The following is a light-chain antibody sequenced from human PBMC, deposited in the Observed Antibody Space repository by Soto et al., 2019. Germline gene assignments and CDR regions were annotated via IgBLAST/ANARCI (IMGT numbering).Light chain of an antibody. J-gene: IGKJ2*01. CDR3: QQYNDWPPMYT. V-gene: IGKV3-15*01. Sequence: EKVMTQSPVTLSVSPGERATLSCRASQSVASNLAWYQQKPGQPPRLLIYGASTRATGIPARFSGSGSGTEFTLTISSLQSEDFAVYYCQQYNDWPPMYTFGQGTKLEIK. CDR2: GAS. CDR1: QSVASN.